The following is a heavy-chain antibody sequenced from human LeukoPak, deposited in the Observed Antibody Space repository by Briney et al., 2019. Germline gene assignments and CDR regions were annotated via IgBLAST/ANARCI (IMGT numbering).Heavy chain of an antibody. J-gene: IGHJ4*02. V-gene: IGHV4-59*12. D-gene: IGHD3-22*01. CDR3: ARVRYYDRSGYYYFDY. CDR2: IYYSGNP. Sequence: PSETLSLTCTVSGGSISSYYWSWIRQPPGKGLEWIGYIYYSGNPNYNPSLKSRVTISIDTSNNQFSLKLSSVTAADTAVYYCARVRYYDRSGYYYFDYWGQGTLVTVSS. CDR1: GGSISSYY.